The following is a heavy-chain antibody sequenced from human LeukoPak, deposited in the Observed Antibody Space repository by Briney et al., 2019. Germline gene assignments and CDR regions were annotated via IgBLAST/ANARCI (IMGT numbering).Heavy chain of an antibody. V-gene: IGHV3-30*18. CDR1: GFTFSSYA. D-gene: IGHD1-26*01. CDR3: AKGSGSYRYFDY. CDR2: ISYDGSNK. Sequence: PGGSLRLSCAASGFTFSSYAMSWVRQAPGKGLEWVAVISYDGSNKYYADSVKGRFTISRDNSKNTLYLQMNSLRAEDTAVYYCAKGSGSYRYFDYWGQGTLVTVSS. J-gene: IGHJ4*02.